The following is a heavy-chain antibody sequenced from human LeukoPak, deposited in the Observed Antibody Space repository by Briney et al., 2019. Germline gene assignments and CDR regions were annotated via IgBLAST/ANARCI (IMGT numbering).Heavy chain of an antibody. CDR1: GGSISSYY. V-gene: IGHV4-59*01. CDR3: ARAEDSGYGAFDI. D-gene: IGHD5-12*01. Sequence: SETLSLTCTVSGGSISSYYWSWIRQPPGKGLEWIGYIYYSGSTNYNPSLKSRVTISVDTSKNQFSLKLSSVTAADTAVYYCARAEDSGYGAFDIWGQGTMVTVSS. CDR2: IYYSGST. J-gene: IGHJ3*02.